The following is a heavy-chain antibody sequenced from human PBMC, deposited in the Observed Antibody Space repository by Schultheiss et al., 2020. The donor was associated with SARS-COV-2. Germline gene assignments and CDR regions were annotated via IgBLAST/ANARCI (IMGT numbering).Heavy chain of an antibody. CDR3: VKDSCSGGRCYGFDS. V-gene: IGHV3-9*01. CDR2: ISWNSGDI. J-gene: IGHJ4*02. CDR1: GFTFSSYD. Sequence: GGSLRLSCAASGFTFSSYDMHWVRQATGKGLEWVSSISWNSGDIGYGDSVKGRVTISRDNAKNSLYLQMNTLRPEDTALYFCVKDSCSGGRCYGFDSWGQGSLVTVSS. D-gene: IGHD2-15*01.